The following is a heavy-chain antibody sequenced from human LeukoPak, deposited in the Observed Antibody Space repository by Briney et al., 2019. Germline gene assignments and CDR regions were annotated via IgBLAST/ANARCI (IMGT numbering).Heavy chain of an antibody. CDR1: GYTFTGYY. CDR3: ARALSSGWETSYYYYMDV. CDR2: INPNSGGT. V-gene: IGHV1-2*02. D-gene: IGHD6-19*01. J-gene: IGHJ6*03. Sequence: GASVKVSCKASGYTFTGYYMHWVRQAPGQGLEWMGWINPNSGGTNYAQKFQGRVTMTRDTSISTAYMELSRLRSDDTAVYYCARALSSGWETSYYYYMDVWGKGTTVTVSS.